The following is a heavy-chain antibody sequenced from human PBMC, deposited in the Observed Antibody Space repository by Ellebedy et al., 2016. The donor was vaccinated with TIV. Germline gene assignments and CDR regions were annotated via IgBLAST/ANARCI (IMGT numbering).Heavy chain of an antibody. CDR3: ARLGVIAAAGASDY. CDR2: ISYSGDLM. CDR1: GFPFSGYY. J-gene: IGHJ4*02. V-gene: IGHV3-11*01. Sequence: GESLKIPCAASGFPFSGYYMSWFRQAPGNGPEWVSYISYSGDLMYYADSVKGRFTASRDNAENSLYLQMNSLRAEDTAVYYCARLGVIAAAGASDYWGQGTLVIVSS. D-gene: IGHD6-13*01.